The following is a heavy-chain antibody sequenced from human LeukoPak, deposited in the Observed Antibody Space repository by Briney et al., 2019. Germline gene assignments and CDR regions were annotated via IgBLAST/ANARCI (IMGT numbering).Heavy chain of an antibody. J-gene: IGHJ4*02. CDR1: GFTFSSYE. CDR3: ARGLIGGYYYGSGSYYHYFDY. Sequence: GGSLGLSCAASGFTFSSYEMNWVRQAPGKGLEWVSYISSSGSTIYYADSVKGRFTISRDNAKNSLYLQMNSLRAEDTAVYYCARGLIGGYYYGSGSYYHYFDYWGQGTLVTVSS. V-gene: IGHV3-48*03. CDR2: ISSSGSTI. D-gene: IGHD3-10*01.